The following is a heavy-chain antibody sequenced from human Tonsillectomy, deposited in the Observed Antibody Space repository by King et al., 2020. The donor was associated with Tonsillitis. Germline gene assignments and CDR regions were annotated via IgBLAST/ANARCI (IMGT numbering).Heavy chain of an antibody. CDR2: INPDGTNT. CDR1: GFTFSDYY. Sequence: VQLVESGGGLVKPGGSLRLSCAASGFTFSDYYISWIRQAPGKGLDWISFINPDGTNTNYVDSVRGRYTISRDNAKNSMFLQMNSLRVEDTAVYYCGREYWGAFDIWGQGTMVTVSS. CDR3: GREYWGAFDI. J-gene: IGHJ3*02. D-gene: IGHD2-8*02. V-gene: IGHV3-11*06.